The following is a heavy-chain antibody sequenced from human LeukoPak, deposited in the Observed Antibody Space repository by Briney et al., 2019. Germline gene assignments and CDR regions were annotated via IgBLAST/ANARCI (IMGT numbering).Heavy chain of an antibody. CDR3: ARDDMGSTGGEVFDI. CDR2: IIPVFGTR. V-gene: IGHV1-69*13. CDR1: GGTFSNYV. Sequence: GASVKVSCKASGGTFSNYVISWVRQAPGQGREWMGGIIPVFGTREYAQRFQDRVAITADEATSTVHMELSGLKFDDTAVYYCARDDMGSTGGEVFDIWGQGTMVAVSS. D-gene: IGHD3-16*01. J-gene: IGHJ3*02.